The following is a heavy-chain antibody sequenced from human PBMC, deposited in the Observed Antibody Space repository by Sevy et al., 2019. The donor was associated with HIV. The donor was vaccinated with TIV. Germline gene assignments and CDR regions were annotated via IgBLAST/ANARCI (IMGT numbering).Heavy chain of an antibody. CDR3: ASTREYYSDNSGYFDY. Sequence: ASVKVSCKFSGHTLTELPIHWVRQAPGKRLEWVGRFDPEDGERIYAQKFQGRVTMTEDTSTDTAYMELSSLRSEDTALYYCASTREYYSDNSGYFDYWGQGTLVTVSS. V-gene: IGHV1-24*01. CDR2: FDPEDGER. J-gene: IGHJ4*02. D-gene: IGHD3-22*01. CDR1: GHTLTELP.